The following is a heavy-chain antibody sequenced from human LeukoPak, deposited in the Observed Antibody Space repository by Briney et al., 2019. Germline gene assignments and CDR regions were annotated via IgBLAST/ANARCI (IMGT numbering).Heavy chain of an antibody. J-gene: IGHJ4*02. V-gene: IGHV1-2*02. D-gene: IGHD3-3*01. Sequence: ASVKVSCKASGYTFTGYYLHWVRQAPGQGLEWMAWINPSSGGTNYAQKFQGRVTMTRDTSISTAYMELRSLRSDDTAVYYCARSFGVAGLKAGGRTFDYWGQGTLVTVSS. CDR3: ARSFGVAGLKAGGRTFDY. CDR1: GYTFTGYY. CDR2: INPSSGGT.